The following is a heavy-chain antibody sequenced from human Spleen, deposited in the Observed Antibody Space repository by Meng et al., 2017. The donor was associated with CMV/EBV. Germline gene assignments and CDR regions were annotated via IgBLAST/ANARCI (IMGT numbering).Heavy chain of an antibody. CDR1: GFTFSSYS. Sequence: GGSLRLSCAASGFTFSSYSMNWVRQAPGKGLEWVSSISSSSSYIYYADSVKGRFTISRDNAKNSLYLQMNSLRAEDTAVYYCARSHIVVVPAARYYYYYGMAVWGQGTTVTVSS. D-gene: IGHD2-2*01. CDR2: ISSSSSYI. J-gene: IGHJ6*02. CDR3: ARSHIVVVPAARYYYYYGMAV. V-gene: IGHV3-21*01.